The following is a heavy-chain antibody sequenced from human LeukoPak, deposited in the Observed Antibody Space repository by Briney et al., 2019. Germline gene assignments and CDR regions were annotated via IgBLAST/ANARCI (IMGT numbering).Heavy chain of an antibody. J-gene: IGHJ3*02. Sequence: GGSLRLSWAASGFTISNYEMNWVRQAPGKGLEWVAVISYDGSNKYYADSVKGRFTISRDNSKNTLYLQMNSLRAEDTAVYYCAKFPRDRLDTISHAFDIWGQGTMVTVSS. CDR3: AKFPRDRLDTISHAFDI. CDR1: GFTISNYE. CDR2: ISYDGSNK. V-gene: IGHV3-30*18. D-gene: IGHD5-12*01.